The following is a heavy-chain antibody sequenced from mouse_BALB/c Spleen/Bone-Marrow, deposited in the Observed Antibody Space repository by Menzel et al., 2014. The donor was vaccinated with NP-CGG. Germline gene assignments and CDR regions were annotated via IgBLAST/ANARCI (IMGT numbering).Heavy chain of an antibody. CDR2: IWAGGNT. CDR1: GFSLTSYG. J-gene: IGHJ3*01. V-gene: IGHV2-9*02. D-gene: IGHD4-1*01. Sequence: VKVVESGPGLVAPSQSLSITCTVSGFSLTSYGLHWVRQPPGKGLEWLGIIWAGGNTNYNSALMSRLSISKDNSKSQVFLKMNSLQTDDTAMYYCARELGAWFAYWGQGTLVTVSA. CDR3: ARELGAWFAY.